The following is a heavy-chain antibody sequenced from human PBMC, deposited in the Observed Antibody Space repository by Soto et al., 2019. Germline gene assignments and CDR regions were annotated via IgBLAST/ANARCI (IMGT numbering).Heavy chain of an antibody. D-gene: IGHD3-9*01. J-gene: IGHJ3*01. Sequence: QITLKESGPTLVKPTQTLTLTCTFSGFSLSTSGVGVGWIRQPPGKALEWLALIYWNDDKLYSPSLKSRLTIAKNTSKNQVVLTMTNMDPVDTATYYGAHRSFDNDAFDVWGQGTMVTVSS. CDR2: IYWNDDK. V-gene: IGHV2-5*01. CDR3: AHRSFDNDAFDV. CDR1: GFSLSTSGVG.